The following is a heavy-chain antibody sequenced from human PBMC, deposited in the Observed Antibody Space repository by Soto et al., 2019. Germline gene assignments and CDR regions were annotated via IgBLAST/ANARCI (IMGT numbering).Heavy chain of an antibody. J-gene: IGHJ4*02. CDR1: GYTLSSYN. CDR2: ISSFDGNT. D-gene: IGHD4-17*01. Sequence: QGQLVQSGAEVKKPGASVKVSCKASGYTLSSYNINWVRQAPGQGLEWMGMISSFDGNTNYAQNLQGRVNMTTDTSANTAYMELRSLRSDDTAVYYCAREVRFNYGGDFDYWGQGTQVTVSS. V-gene: IGHV1-18*04. CDR3: AREVRFNYGGDFDY.